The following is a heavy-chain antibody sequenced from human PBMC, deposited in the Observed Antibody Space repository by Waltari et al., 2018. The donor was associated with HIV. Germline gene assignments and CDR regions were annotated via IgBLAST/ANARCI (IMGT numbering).Heavy chain of an antibody. CDR2: INSGNGNS. V-gene: IGHV1-3*01. D-gene: IGHD3-16*01. Sequence: QVLLVQSGTEVKKPGASVTISCKASGYNFTSYTVHWVRQAPGRGLEWLGWINSGNGNSRYSPEFQDRLTMTRDISASTSYFVLSGLTSDDTSVYFCARSGIVRGRSYELLAFWGQGT. CDR1: GYNFTSYT. CDR3: ARSGIVRGRSYELLAF. J-gene: IGHJ4*01.